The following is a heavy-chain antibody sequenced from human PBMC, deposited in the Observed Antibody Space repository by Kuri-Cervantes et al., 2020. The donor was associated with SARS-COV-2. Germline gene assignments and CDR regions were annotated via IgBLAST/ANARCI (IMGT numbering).Heavy chain of an antibody. Sequence: ASVTVSCKASGYTFTSYDINWVRQATGQGLEWMGWMNPNRCNTGYAQKFQGRVTMTRNTSISTAYMELSSLRSEDTAVYYCARGYSSSWYLYYYYYGMDVWGQGTTVTVSS. J-gene: IGHJ6*02. D-gene: IGHD6-13*01. CDR1: GYTFTSYD. V-gene: IGHV1-8*01. CDR2: MNPNRCNT. CDR3: ARGYSSSWYLYYYYYGMDV.